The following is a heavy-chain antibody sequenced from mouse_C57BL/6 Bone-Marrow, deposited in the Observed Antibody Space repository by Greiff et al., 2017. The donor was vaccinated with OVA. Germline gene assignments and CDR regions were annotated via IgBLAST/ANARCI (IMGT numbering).Heavy chain of an antibody. CDR1: GYTFTSYW. V-gene: IGHV1-59*01. Sequence: VQLQQPGAELVRPGTSVKLSCKASGYTFTSYWMHWVKQRPGQGLEWIGVIDPSDSYTNYNQKFKGKATLTVDTSSSTAYMQLSRLTSEDSAVYYCARERELGRMGDWGQGTTLTVSS. J-gene: IGHJ2*01. D-gene: IGHD4-1*01. CDR3: ARERELGRMGD. CDR2: IDPSDSYT.